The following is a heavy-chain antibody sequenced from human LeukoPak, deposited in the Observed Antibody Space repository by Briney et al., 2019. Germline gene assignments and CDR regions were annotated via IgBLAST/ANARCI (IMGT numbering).Heavy chain of an antibody. Sequence: GGSLRLSCAASGFTFSNYGMHWVRQAPGKGLEWVANIKQDGSEKYYVDSVKGRFTISRDNTKNSLYLQMDSLRAEDTAVYYCARGRDDYDSSGYYFDYWGQGTLVTVSS. V-gene: IGHV3-7*01. CDR3: ARGRDDYDSSGYYFDY. CDR1: GFTFSNYG. J-gene: IGHJ4*02. CDR2: IKQDGSEK. D-gene: IGHD3-22*01.